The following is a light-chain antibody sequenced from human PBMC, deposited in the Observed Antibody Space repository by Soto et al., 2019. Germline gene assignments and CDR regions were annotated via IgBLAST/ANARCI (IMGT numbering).Light chain of an antibody. V-gene: IGLV2-14*01. CDR2: GVT. CDR1: SSDVGGYNY. CDR3: SSYTSSSTLVA. J-gene: IGLJ2*01. Sequence: QSVLTQPASVSGSPGQSITISCTGTSSDVGGYNYVSWYQHHPGKAPKLMIYGVTKRPSGVSYRFSGSKSGSTASLTISGLQAEDEADYYCSSYTSSSTLVAFGGGTKVTVL.